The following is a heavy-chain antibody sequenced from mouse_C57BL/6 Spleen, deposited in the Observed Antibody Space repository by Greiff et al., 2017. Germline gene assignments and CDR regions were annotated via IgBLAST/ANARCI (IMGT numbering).Heavy chain of an antibody. Sequence: VQLQQSGAELVKPGASVKISCKASGYAFSSYWMNWVKQRPGKGLEWIGQIYPGDGDTNYNGKFKGKATLTADKSSSTAYMQLSSLTSEDSAVYFCASSTGDRGFFDYWGQGTTLTVSS. CDR2: IYPGDGDT. J-gene: IGHJ2*01. V-gene: IGHV1-80*01. CDR1: GYAFSSYW. CDR3: ASSTGDRGFFDY. D-gene: IGHD4-1*02.